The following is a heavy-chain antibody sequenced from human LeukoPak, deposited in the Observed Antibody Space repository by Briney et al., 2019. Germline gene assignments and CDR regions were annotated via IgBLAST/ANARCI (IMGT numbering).Heavy chain of an antibody. CDR1: GFTFSHYG. CDR3: AKRVPYGSSSVYFDF. D-gene: IGHD6-6*01. V-gene: IGHV3-23*01. Sequence: GGSLRLSCAASGFTFSHYGMSWVRQAPGKGLEWVSAISDRGGTYYADYVKGRFTISKDNSKNTLYLQMNNLRAEDTAVYYCAKRVPYGSSSVYFDFWGQGTLVTVSS. CDR2: ISDRGGT. J-gene: IGHJ4*02.